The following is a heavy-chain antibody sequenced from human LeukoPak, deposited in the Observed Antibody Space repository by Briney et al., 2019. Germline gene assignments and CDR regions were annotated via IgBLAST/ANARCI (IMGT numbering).Heavy chain of an antibody. D-gene: IGHD3-22*01. CDR2: IYPGDSDT. J-gene: IGHJ6*03. V-gene: IGHV5-51*01. CDR1: GYSFTSYW. Sequence: GESLKISCKGSGYSFTSYWIGWVRQMPGKGLEWMGIIYPGDSDTRYSPSFQGQVTISADKSISTAYLQWSSLKASDTAMYYCARLEAHDSSGYYMGGDYYYYYMDVWGKGTTVTVSS. CDR3: ARLEAHDSSGYYMGGDYYYYYMDV.